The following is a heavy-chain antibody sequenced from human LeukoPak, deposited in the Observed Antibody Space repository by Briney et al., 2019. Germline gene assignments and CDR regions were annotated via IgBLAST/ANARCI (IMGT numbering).Heavy chain of an antibody. CDR3: GREDNAFNI. V-gene: IGHV3-74*01. Sequence: GGSLRLSCVASGFTFSSDFMHWIRQAPGEGLMYVSQISGDETYANYADSVKGRFTISRDNAKNTLYLQMNSLRAEDTAVYYCGREDNAFNIWGQGTLVTVSS. J-gene: IGHJ3*02. CDR1: GFTFSSDF. CDR2: ISGDETYA.